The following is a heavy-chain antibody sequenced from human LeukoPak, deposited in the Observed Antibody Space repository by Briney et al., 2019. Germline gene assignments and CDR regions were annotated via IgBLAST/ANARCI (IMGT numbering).Heavy chain of an antibody. CDR1: GFTFSTYG. D-gene: IGHD6-6*01. Sequence: GGSLRLSCAASGFTFSTYGMHWVRQAPGKGLDWVAFIWYDGNEKHYADSAKGRFTISRDNSQNTLYLHMSSLRAEDTAVYYCGGSSNYMDVWGKGTTVTVSS. J-gene: IGHJ6*03. CDR2: IWYDGNEK. V-gene: IGHV3-30*02. CDR3: GGSSNYMDV.